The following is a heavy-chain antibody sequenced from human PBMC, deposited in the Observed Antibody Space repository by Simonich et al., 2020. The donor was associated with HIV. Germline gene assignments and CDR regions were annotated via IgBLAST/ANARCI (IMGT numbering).Heavy chain of an antibody. Sequence: QVQLVESGGGVVQPGRSLRLSCAASGFPFSSYAMHWVRQATGKGLEWVAVISYDGSNKYYADSVKGRFTISGDNSKNTRYLQLNSLRAEDTAVYYCASGGSISSVWADDYWGQGTLVTVSS. V-gene: IGHV3-30*07. D-gene: IGHD3-16*01. CDR2: ISYDGSNK. CDR1: GFPFSSYA. J-gene: IGHJ4*02. CDR3: ASGGSISSVWADDY.